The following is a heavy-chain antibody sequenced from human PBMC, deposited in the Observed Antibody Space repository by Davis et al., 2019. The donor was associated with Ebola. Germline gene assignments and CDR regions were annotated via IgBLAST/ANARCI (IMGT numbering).Heavy chain of an antibody. D-gene: IGHD1-26*01. CDR3: AMYSRYRNYYYYMDV. J-gene: IGHJ6*03. Sequence: PGGSLRLSCKTSGYSFTTFWIGWVRQMPGKGLEWMGIIFPGDSDTRYSPSFQGQVTISADKSISTAYLQWSSLKASDTAMYYCAMYSRYRNYYYYMDVWGKGTTVTVSS. CDR2: IFPGDSDT. V-gene: IGHV5-51*01. CDR1: GYSFTTFW.